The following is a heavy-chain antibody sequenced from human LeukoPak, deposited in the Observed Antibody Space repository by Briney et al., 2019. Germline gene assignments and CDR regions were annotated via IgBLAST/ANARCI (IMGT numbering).Heavy chain of an antibody. CDR1: GYTFTSYG. V-gene: IGHV1-18*01. J-gene: IGHJ4*02. CDR3: ARGSGGYYYDSSGYHFDY. Sequence: ASVKVSCKASGYTFTSYGISWVRQAPGQGLEWMGWISAYNGNTNYAQKLQGRVTMSTDTSTSTAYMELRSLRSDDTAVYYCARGSGGYYYDSSGYHFDYWGQGTLVTVSS. D-gene: IGHD3-22*01. CDR2: ISAYNGNT.